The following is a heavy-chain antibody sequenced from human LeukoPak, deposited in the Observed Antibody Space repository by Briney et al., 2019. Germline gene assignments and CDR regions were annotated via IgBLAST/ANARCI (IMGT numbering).Heavy chain of an antibody. Sequence: ASVKVSCKASGYTFTSYGISWVRQAPGQGLEWMGWINPNSGGTNYAQKFQGRVTMTRDTSISTAYMELSRLRSDDTAVYYCARLASSSPYWGQGTLVTASS. V-gene: IGHV1-2*02. CDR1: GYTFTSYG. J-gene: IGHJ4*02. CDR3: ARLASSSPY. D-gene: IGHD6-6*01. CDR2: INPNSGGT.